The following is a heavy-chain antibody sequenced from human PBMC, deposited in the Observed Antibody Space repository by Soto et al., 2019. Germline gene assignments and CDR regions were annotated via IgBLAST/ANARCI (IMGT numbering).Heavy chain of an antibody. CDR1: GYTLTSYY. Sequence: ASVKVSCKASGYTLTSYYMHWVRQAPGQGLEWMGIINPSGGSTSYAQKFQGRVTMTRDTSTSTVYMELSSLRSEDTAVYYCARGRAGYCSGGSCYFDHWGQGTLVTVSS. J-gene: IGHJ4*02. CDR2: INPSGGST. CDR3: ARGRAGYCSGGSCYFDH. V-gene: IGHV1-46*01. D-gene: IGHD2-15*01.